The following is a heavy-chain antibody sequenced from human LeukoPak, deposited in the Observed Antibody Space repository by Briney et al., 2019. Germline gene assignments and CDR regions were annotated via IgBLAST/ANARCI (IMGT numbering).Heavy chain of an antibody. V-gene: IGHV5-51*01. J-gene: IGHJ4*02. CDR2: IYPGDSDT. Sequence: GESLKISCKGSGYSFTNNWIGWVRQLPGKGLEWMGIIYPGDSDTRYSPSFQGQVTISADKSISTAYLQWSSLKAPDTAMYYCANGIRGYSYGSDYWGQGTLVTVSS. D-gene: IGHD5-18*01. CDR1: GYSFTNNW. CDR3: ANGIRGYSYGSDY.